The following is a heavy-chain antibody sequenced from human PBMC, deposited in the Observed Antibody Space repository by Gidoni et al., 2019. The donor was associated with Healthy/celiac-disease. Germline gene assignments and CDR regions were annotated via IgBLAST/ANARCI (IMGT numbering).Heavy chain of an antibody. CDR2: IYPGDSDT. Sequence: EVQLVQSGAEVKKPGESLKISCKGSGYSFTSYWIGWVRQLPGKGLEWMGIIYPGDSDTRYSPSFQGQVTISADKSISTAYLQWSSLKASDTAMYYCATAATQQYSSGWCFDYWGQGTLVTVSS. CDR3: ATAATQQYSSGWCFDY. J-gene: IGHJ4*02. CDR1: GYSFTSYW. V-gene: IGHV5-51*01. D-gene: IGHD6-19*01.